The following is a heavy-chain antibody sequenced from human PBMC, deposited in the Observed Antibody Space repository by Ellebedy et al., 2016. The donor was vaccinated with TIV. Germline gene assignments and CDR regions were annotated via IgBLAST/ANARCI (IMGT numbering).Heavy chain of an antibody. D-gene: IGHD3-9*01. CDR3: ARDGYFDACDE. CDR2: INPDESQK. V-gene: IGHV3-7*03. J-gene: IGHJ6*02. CDR1: GFTFRSYW. Sequence: GESLKISXAASGFTFRSYWMSWVRQAPGKGLEWVANINPDESQKRYGDSVRGRFTVSRDNARNLLYLQMSSLRVEDTALYYCARDGYFDACDEWGQGTTVTVSS.